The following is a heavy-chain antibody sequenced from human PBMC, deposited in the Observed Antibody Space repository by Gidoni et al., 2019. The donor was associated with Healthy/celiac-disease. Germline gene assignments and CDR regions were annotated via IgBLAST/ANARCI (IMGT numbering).Heavy chain of an antibody. J-gene: IGHJ5*02. V-gene: IGHV4-34*01. Sequence: QVQLQQWGAGLLKPSETLSLTCAVYGGSFSGYYWSWIRQPPGKGLEWIGEINHSGSTNYNPSLKSRVTISVDTSKNQFSLKLSSVTAADTAVYYCARECPFLEWHTRSGFDPWGQGTLVTVSS. CDR1: GGSFSGYY. CDR2: INHSGST. D-gene: IGHD3-3*01. CDR3: ARECPFLEWHTRSGFDP.